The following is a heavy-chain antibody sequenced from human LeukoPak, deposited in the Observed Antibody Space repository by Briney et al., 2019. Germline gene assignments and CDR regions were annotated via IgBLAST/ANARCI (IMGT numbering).Heavy chain of an antibody. CDR2: ISHSGST. CDR1: GGSISSGGYY. D-gene: IGHD3-10*01. V-gene: IGHV4-39*07. J-gene: IGHJ5*02. CDR3: ARDLRITMVRGIRPARWFDP. Sequence: SETLSLTCTVSGGSISSGGYYWSWIRQPPGKGLEWIGEISHSGSTNYNPSLKSRVTISVDTSKNQFSLKLNSVTAADTAVYYCARDLRITMVRGIRPARWFDPWGQGTLVTVSS.